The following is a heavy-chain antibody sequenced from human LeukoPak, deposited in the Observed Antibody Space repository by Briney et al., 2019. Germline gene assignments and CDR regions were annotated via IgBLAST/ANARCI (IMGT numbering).Heavy chain of an antibody. J-gene: IGHJ4*02. CDR3: ARRPRDGYNSYFDY. CDR1: GFTLTNYD. V-gene: IGHV3-13*01. D-gene: IGHD5-24*01. CDR2: IDSAGAT. Sequence: GGSLRLSCTASGFTLTNYDMHWVRQVTGKGLEWVSAIDSAGATYYTGSVKGRFTISRENAKNSLYLEMNSLRAEDTAVYYCARRPRDGYNSYFDYWGQGTLVTVSS.